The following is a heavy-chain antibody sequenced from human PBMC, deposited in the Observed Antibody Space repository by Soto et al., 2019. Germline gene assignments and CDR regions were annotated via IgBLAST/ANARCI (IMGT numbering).Heavy chain of an antibody. CDR2: ISYDGSYK. Sequence: GGSLRLSCAASGFTFSSYGMHWVRQAPGKGLEWVAVISYDGSYKYYADSVKGRFTISRDNSKNTLYLQMNSLRAEDTAVYYCAKSGMVRGVRAVGYFDYWGQGTLVTVSS. V-gene: IGHV3-30*18. CDR1: GFTFSSYG. D-gene: IGHD3-10*01. CDR3: AKSGMVRGVRAVGYFDY. J-gene: IGHJ4*02.